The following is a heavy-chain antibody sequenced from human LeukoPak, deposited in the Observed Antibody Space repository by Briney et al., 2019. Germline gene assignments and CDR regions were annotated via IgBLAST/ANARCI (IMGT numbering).Heavy chain of an antibody. J-gene: IGHJ4*02. CDR1: GGSFSGYY. CDR3: ARGLTVRRIDY. D-gene: IGHD3-9*01. Sequence: PSETLSLTCAVYGGSFSGYYWSWIRQPPGKGLGWIGEINHSGSTNYNPSLKSRVTISVDTSKNQFSLKLSSVTAADTAVYYCARGLTVRRIDYWGQGTLVTVSS. V-gene: IGHV4-34*01. CDR2: INHSGST.